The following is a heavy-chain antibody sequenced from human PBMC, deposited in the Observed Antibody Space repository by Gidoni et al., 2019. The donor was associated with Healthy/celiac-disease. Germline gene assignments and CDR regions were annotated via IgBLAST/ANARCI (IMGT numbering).Heavy chain of an antibody. J-gene: IGHJ3*02. Sequence: QVQLVESGGGVVQPGRSLRLSCSAPAFTFSSYGMHWVRQAPGKGLEWVAVISYDGSNKYYADSVKGRFTISRDNSKNTLYLQMNSLRAEDTAVYYCAKDQAWELRAGAFDIWGQGTMVTVSS. V-gene: IGHV3-30*18. CDR2: ISYDGSNK. CDR1: AFTFSSYG. CDR3: AKDQAWELRAGAFDI. D-gene: IGHD1-26*01.